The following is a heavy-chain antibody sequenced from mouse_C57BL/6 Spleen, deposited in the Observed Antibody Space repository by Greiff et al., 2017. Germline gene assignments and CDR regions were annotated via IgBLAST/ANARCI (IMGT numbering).Heavy chain of an antibody. D-gene: IGHD1-1*01. CDR1: GYSFTGYF. V-gene: IGHV1-20*01. CDR3: ARRNYGSSYRYFDY. J-gene: IGHJ2*01. CDR2: INPYNGDT. Sequence: EVQLQQSGPELVKPGDSVKISCKASGYSFTGYFMNWVMQSHGKSLEWIGRINPYNGDTFYNQKFKGKATLTVDKSSSTAHMELRSLTSEDSAVYYCARRNYGSSYRYFDYWGQGTTLTVSS.